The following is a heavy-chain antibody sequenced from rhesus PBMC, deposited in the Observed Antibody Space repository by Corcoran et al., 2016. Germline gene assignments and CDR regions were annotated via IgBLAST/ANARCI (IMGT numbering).Heavy chain of an antibody. CDR1: GFPFGAYG. CDR2: ISSTGNTV. CDR3: TNYGSSPRNY. Sequence: EVQLVESGGGLVQPGGSLRLYCAASGFPFGAYGMHWVRQAPGKGLEWVSSISSTGNTVYYADAVKGRFTVSRDNAKDSLSLQMSSLKAEDTAVYYCTNYGSSPRNYWGQGVLVTVSS. D-gene: IGHD4-29*01. J-gene: IGHJ4*01. V-gene: IGHV3-183*02.